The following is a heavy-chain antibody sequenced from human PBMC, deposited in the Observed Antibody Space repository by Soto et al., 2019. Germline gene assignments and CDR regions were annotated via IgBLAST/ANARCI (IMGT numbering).Heavy chain of an antibody. D-gene: IGHD1-26*01. CDR2: ISGSGGST. J-gene: IGHJ6*02. Sequence: PGGSLRLSCAASGFTFSSYAMSWVRQAPGKGLEWVSAISGSGGSTYYADSVKGRFTISRDNSKNTLYLQMNSLRAEDTAVYYCAKDKEKWDPGLDYYYYYGMGVWGQGTTVTVSS. CDR1: GFTFSSYA. V-gene: IGHV3-23*01. CDR3: AKDKEKWDPGLDYYYYYGMGV.